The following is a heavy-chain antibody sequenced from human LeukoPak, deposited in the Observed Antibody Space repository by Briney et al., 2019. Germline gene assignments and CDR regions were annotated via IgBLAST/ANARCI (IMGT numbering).Heavy chain of an antibody. CDR2: IWYDGSNE. D-gene: IGHD2-21*02. V-gene: IGHV3-33*01. Sequence: PGRSLRLSCAASGFTFSSYGMHWGRQAPGKGLEWVAVIWYDGSNEYYADSVKGRFTISRDNSKNTLYLQMNSLRADDTAVYYCARGDYCGGDCFYMDYWGQGTLVTVSS. CDR1: GFTFSSYG. J-gene: IGHJ4*02. CDR3: ARGDYCGGDCFYMDY.